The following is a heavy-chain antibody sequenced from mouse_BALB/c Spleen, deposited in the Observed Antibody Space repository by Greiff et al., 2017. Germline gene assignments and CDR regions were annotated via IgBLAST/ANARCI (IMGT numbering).Heavy chain of an antibody. J-gene: IGHJ2*01. V-gene: IGHV1-39*01. CDR3: ARGTLSGYYVGPYFDY. CDR1: GYSFTGYN. Sequence: VQLQQSGPELEKPGASVKISCKASGYSFTGYNMNWVKQSNGKSLEWIGNIDPYSGGTSYNQKFKGKATLTVDKSSSTAYMQLKSLTSEDSAVYYCARGTLSGYYVGPYFDYWGQGTTLTVSS. CDR2: IDPYSGGT. D-gene: IGHD2-3*01.